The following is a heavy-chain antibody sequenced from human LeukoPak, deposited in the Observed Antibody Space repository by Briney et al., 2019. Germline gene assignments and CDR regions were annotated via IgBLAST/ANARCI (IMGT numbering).Heavy chain of an antibody. Sequence: SETLSLTCTVSGGSISSYYWSWIRQPPGKGLEWIGYIYYSGTTNYNPALKSRVTISVDTSKNQFSLKLSSVTAADTAVYYCAREDYCSGGSCYSGYFQHWGQGTLVTVSS. CDR3: AREDYCSGGSCYSGYFQH. D-gene: IGHD2-15*01. CDR2: IYYSGTT. CDR1: GGSISSYY. J-gene: IGHJ1*01. V-gene: IGHV4-59*01.